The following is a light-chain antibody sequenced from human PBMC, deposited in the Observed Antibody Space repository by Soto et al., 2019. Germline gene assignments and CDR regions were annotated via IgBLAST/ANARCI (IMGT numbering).Light chain of an antibody. CDR1: SSDVGGYNY. Sequence: QSALTQPPSASGSPGQSVTISCTGSSSDVGGYNYVSWYQQHPGKAPNLMIYEVTKRPSGVPDRFSGSKSGNTASLTVSGLQAEDEADYYCSSYAARRVVFGGGTKLTVL. CDR2: EVT. V-gene: IGLV2-8*01. J-gene: IGLJ2*01. CDR3: SSYAARRVV.